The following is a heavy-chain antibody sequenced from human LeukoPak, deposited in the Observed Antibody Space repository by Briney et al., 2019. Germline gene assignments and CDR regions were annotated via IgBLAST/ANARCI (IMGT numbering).Heavy chain of an antibody. CDR2: ISAYNGNT. J-gene: IGHJ4*02. Sequence: GASVKVSCKASGGTFSSYGISWVRQAPGQGLEWMGWISAYNGNTNYAQKLQGRVTMTTDTSTSTAYMELRSLRSDDTAVYYCARDRHHLGYCSSTSCYYLGYWGQGTLVTVSS. CDR1: GGTFSSYG. V-gene: IGHV1-18*01. CDR3: ARDRHHLGYCSSTSCYYLGY. D-gene: IGHD2-2*03.